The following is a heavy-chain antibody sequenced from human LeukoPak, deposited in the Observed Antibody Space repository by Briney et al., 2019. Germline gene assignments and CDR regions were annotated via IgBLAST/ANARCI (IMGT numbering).Heavy chain of an antibody. CDR3: AKAHCSSTSCSRADN. J-gene: IGHJ4*02. CDR2: IDGSGGTT. Sequence: GRSLRLSCAASGFTFTRNAMAWVRQARGKGLEWVSAIDGSGGTTFYADSVKGRVTISRVQSTNTVYLQMNSLRADDTAVYYCAKAHCSSTSCSRADNWGQGPLVTVSS. D-gene: IGHD2-2*01. V-gene: IGHV3-23*01. CDR1: GFTFTRNA.